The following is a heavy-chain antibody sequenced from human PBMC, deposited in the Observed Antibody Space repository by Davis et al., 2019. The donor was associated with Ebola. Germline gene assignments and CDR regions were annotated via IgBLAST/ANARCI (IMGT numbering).Heavy chain of an antibody. V-gene: IGHV3-21*04. D-gene: IGHD5-18*01. Sequence: GESLKISCAASGFTFSSYSMNWVRQAPGKGLEWVSSISSSSSYIYYADSVKGRFTISRDNSKNTLYLQMNSLRAEDTAVYYCAKAPFTAQFDYWGQGTLVTVSS. CDR2: ISSSSSYI. CDR1: GFTFSSYS. CDR3: AKAPFTAQFDY. J-gene: IGHJ4*02.